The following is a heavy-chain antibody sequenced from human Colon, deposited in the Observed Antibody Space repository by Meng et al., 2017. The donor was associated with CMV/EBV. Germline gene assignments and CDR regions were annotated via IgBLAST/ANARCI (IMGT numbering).Heavy chain of an antibody. CDR2: SRNKANIYTT. CDR3: TSGYWYETYFDH. CDR1: GFPFSDHY. V-gene: IGHV3-72*01. Sequence: SGFPFSDHYMDWVRQAPGKGLEWVGRSRNKANIYTTEYAPSVRGRFTISRDVSKKLLFLHMTSLKTEDTAVYYCTSGYWYETYFDHWGQGTLVTVSS. J-gene: IGHJ4*02. D-gene: IGHD2-8*02.